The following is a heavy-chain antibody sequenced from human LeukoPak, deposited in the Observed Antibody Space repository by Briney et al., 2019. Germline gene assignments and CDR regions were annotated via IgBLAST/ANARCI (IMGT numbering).Heavy chain of an antibody. D-gene: IGHD1-26*01. J-gene: IGHJ4*02. V-gene: IGHV3-7*01. CDR1: GFTFTDYW. CDR2: IKQGGSES. CDR3: ARVGAWELQRVFDY. Sequence: GGSLRLSCAASGFTFTDYWMTWVRQVPGKGLEWVANIKQGGSESYYVDSVKGRFTISRENAKNSLYLQMDSLRVDDTVVYYCARVGAWELQRVFDYWGQGTLATVSS.